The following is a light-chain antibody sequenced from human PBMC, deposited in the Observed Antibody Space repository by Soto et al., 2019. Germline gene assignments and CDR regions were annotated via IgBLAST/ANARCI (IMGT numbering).Light chain of an antibody. CDR3: SSYTSVSTVV. CDR1: RSDVGGYNY. J-gene: IGLJ2*01. CDR2: DVS. Sequence: QSVLTQPASVSGSPGQSITISCTGTRSDVGGYNYVSWYQQNPGKAPKLMSYDVSNRPSGVSNRFSGSKSGNTASLTISGLQAEDEADYYCSSYTSVSTVVFGGGTKLTVL. V-gene: IGLV2-14*01.